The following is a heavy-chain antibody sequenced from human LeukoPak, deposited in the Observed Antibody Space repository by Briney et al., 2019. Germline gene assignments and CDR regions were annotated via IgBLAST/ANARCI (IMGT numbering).Heavy chain of an antibody. D-gene: IGHD4-17*01. V-gene: IGHV3-33*01. Sequence: GGSLRLSCAASGFTFSSYGMHWVRQAPGKGLEWVAVIWYDGSSKYYVDSVRGRFTISRDNSKNTLYLQMNSLRAEDTAVYYCAGCDYVGPAPVCGMDVWGQGTTVTVSS. CDR1: GFTFSSYG. CDR3: AGCDYVGPAPVCGMDV. J-gene: IGHJ6*02. CDR2: IWYDGSSK.